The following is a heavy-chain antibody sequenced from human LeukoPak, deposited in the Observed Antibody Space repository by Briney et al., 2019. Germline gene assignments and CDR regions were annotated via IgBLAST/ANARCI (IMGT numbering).Heavy chain of an antibody. V-gene: IGHV1-2*02. CDR2: INPNSGGT. CDR1: GYTFTGYY. D-gene: IGHD3-22*01. Sequence: GASVKVSCKASGYTFTGYYMHWVRQAPGQGLEWMGWINPNSGGTNYAQKFQGRVTMTRDTSISTAYMELSRVRSDDTAVYYCARVDTMIVGHRWDAFDIWGQGTMVTVSP. CDR3: ARVDTMIVGHRWDAFDI. J-gene: IGHJ3*02.